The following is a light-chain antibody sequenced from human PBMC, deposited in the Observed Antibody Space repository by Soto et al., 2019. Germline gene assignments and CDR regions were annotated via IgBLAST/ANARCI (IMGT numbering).Light chain of an antibody. V-gene: IGLV2-14*01. Sequence: QSVLTQPASVSGSPGQSVTISCTGTSSDVGGYNYVSWYQQHPGKAPKLMIYDVSTRPSGVSNRFSGSKSGNTASQTISGLQAGDEADYYCSSYTSSSTVVFGGGPKLTVL. CDR1: SSDVGGYNY. CDR2: DVS. CDR3: SSYTSSSTVV. J-gene: IGLJ2*01.